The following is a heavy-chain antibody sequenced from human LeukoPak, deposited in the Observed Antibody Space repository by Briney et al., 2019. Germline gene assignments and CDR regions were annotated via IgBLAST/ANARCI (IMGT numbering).Heavy chain of an antibody. CDR3: ARDRYYDSSGYYQANWFDP. Sequence: ASVKVSCKASGYTFTSYGISWVRQAPGQGLEWMGWISAYNGDTNYAQKLQGRVTMTTDRSTSTAYMELRSLRSDDTAVYYCARDRYYDSSGYYQANWFDPWGQGTLVTVSS. CDR2: ISAYNGDT. V-gene: IGHV1-18*01. CDR1: GYTFTSYG. D-gene: IGHD3-22*01. J-gene: IGHJ5*02.